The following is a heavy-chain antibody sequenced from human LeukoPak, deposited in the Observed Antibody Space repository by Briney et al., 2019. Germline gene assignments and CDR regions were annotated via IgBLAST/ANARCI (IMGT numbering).Heavy chain of an antibody. CDR2: ISYDGSNK. V-gene: IGHV3-30-3*01. CDR3: AKHLAAPY. D-gene: IGHD2-21*01. CDR1: GFTFSSYA. Sequence: GGSLRLSCAASGFTFSSYAMHWVRQAPGKGLEWVAVISYDGSNKYYADSVKGRFTISRDNSKNTLYLQMNSLRAEDTAVYYCAKHLAAPYWGQGTLVTVSS. J-gene: IGHJ4*02.